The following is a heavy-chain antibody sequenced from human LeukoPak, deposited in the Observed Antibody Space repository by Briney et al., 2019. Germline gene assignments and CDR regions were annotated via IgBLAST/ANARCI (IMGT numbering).Heavy chain of an antibody. J-gene: IGHJ4*02. CDR3: ARHGYNSGLDY. CDR1: GGSFSGYY. V-gene: IGHV4-34*01. D-gene: IGHD5-24*01. Sequence: SETLSPTCAVYGGSFSGYYWSWLPQPPGKRLEWIGSIYYSGSTYYNPSLKSRVTISVDTSKNQFSLKLSSVTAADTAVYYCARHGYNSGLDYWGQGTLVTVSS. CDR2: IYYSGST.